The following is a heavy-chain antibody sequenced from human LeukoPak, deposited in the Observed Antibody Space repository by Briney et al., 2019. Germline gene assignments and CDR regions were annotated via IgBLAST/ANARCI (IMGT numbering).Heavy chain of an antibody. J-gene: IGHJ4*02. D-gene: IGHD6-19*01. Sequence: SETLSLTCTVSGGSVSTYYWSWIRQPPGKELEWIGYVSHSGNTNYNPSLKSRVTMSLATSKNHFSPRLTSVNAADTAVYYCARAGSGWSFDYWGQGTLVTVSS. CDR2: VSHSGNT. V-gene: IGHV4-59*02. CDR3: ARAGSGWSFDY. CDR1: GGSVSTYY.